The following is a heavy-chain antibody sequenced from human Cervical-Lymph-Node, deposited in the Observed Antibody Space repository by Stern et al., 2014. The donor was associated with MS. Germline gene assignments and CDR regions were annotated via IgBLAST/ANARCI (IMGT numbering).Heavy chain of an antibody. CDR1: GFVFSKAW. CDR2: IKSESDGGTA. J-gene: IGHJ4*02. CDR3: TTLYDMGY. V-gene: IGHV3-15*01. Sequence: MQLVQSGGGLVKPGGSLRLSCAASGFVFSKAWLSWVRQAPGKGLEWVGRIKSESDGGTAHYAAPVRGRFIISRDDSRDTLYLQMNSLKVEDTAVYYCTTLYDMGYWGQGILVTVSS. D-gene: IGHD3-9*01.